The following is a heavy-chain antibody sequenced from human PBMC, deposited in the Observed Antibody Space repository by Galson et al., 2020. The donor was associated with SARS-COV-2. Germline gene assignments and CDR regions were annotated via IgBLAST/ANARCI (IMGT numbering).Heavy chain of an antibody. CDR1: DGSVSSGSYF. CDR3: ARNQRGLHGFHLYPGY. CDR2: IYYSGFT. J-gene: IGHJ4*02. D-gene: IGHD4-4*01. V-gene: IGHV4-61*01. Sequence: SEPLSLTCTVPDGSVSSGSYFWSWVRQPPGKGRERIAYIYYSGFTNYSPSLKGRVTIPVDTSKNQFSLRLNSVTAADTAVYYCARNQRGLHGFHLYPGYWGQGPLVTGSS.